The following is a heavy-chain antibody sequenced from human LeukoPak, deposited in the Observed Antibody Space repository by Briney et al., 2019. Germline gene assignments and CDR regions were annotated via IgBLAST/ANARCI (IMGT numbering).Heavy chain of an antibody. J-gene: IGHJ4*02. V-gene: IGHV3-21*01. CDR3: ARSMLRGVVYFDY. Sequence: GGSLRLSCAASGFTFSNYNINWVRQAPGKALEWVSSISSSSAYIYYADSVKGRFTISRDNAKNSLYLQMNSLRAEDTAVYYCARSMLRGVVYFDYWGQGTLVTVSS. D-gene: IGHD3-10*01. CDR2: ISSSSAYI. CDR1: GFTFSNYN.